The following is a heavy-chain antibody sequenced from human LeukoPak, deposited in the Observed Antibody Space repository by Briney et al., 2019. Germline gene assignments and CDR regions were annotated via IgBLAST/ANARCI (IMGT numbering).Heavy chain of an antibody. J-gene: IGHJ5*02. Sequence: GSVKVSCKASGYTFTGNYMHWVRQAPGQGLEWMGWINPNSGGTNYAQKFQGRVTMTRDTSISTAYMELSRLRSDDTAVYYCASGAGKLNWFDPWGQGTLVTVSS. D-gene: IGHD1-1*01. CDR1: GYTFTGNY. CDR3: ASGAGKLNWFDP. CDR2: INPNSGGT. V-gene: IGHV1-2*02.